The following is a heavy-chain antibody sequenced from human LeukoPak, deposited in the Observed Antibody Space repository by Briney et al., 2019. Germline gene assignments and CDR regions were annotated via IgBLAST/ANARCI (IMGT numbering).Heavy chain of an antibody. J-gene: IGHJ4*02. CDR3: AREGPRGNSQFDY. D-gene: IGHD2/OR15-2a*01. Sequence: AGGSLRLSCAASGFTFSNYGMHWVRQAPGKGLEWVALIWYDGSNKYYTDSVKGRLTISRDNSKDTLFLHMNGLRAEDTAVYYCAREGPRGNSQFDYWGRGTLVTVSS. V-gene: IGHV3-33*01. CDR1: GFTFSNYG. CDR2: IWYDGSNK.